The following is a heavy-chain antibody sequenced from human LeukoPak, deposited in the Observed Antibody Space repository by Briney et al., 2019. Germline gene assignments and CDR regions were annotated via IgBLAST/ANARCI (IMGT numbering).Heavy chain of an antibody. Sequence: PSETLSLTCTVSGGSISFYYWSWLRQPPGKGLEWFGFIYYSGSTNYNPSLKSRVTISVDTSKNQFSLKLSSVTAADTAMYYCARDARGSSYMDVWGQGTTVTVSS. CDR1: GGSISFYY. D-gene: IGHD3-10*01. CDR3: ARDARGSSYMDV. CDR2: IYYSGST. J-gene: IGHJ6*02. V-gene: IGHV4-59*01.